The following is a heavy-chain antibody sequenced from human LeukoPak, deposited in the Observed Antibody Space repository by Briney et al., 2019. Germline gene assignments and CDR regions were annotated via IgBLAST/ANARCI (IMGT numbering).Heavy chain of an antibody. CDR1: GFTFSSYW. J-gene: IGHJ4*02. Sequence: GGSLRLSCAASGFTFSSYWMLWVRQVPGKGLVWVSRIDSDGSNTIYADSVKGRFTISRDNAKNTLYLQMNSLRAEGTAVYYCARDRAYQLDYWGQGTLVTVSS. D-gene: IGHD2-2*01. CDR3: ARDRAYQLDY. V-gene: IGHV3-74*01. CDR2: IDSDGSNT.